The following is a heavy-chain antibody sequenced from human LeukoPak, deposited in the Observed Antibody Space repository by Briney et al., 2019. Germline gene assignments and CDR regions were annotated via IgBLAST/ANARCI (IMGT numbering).Heavy chain of an antibody. CDR3: ARDGPGDQGLDC. CDR2: TYYRSRYYT. CDR1: GDSVSNNGAA. D-gene: IGHD3-10*01. Sequence: SQTRSLTCAISGDSVSNNGAAWNWIGQSPSRGLEWLGRTYYRSRYYTDYAESVKSRTTINPDTSKNQYSLQLKSVTPEDTAVYYCARDGPGDQGLDCWGQGTLVTVSS. V-gene: IGHV6-1*01. J-gene: IGHJ4*02.